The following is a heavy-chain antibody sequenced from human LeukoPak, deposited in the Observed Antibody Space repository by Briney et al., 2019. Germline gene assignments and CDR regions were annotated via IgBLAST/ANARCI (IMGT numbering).Heavy chain of an antibody. CDR1: GFTFSNYA. V-gene: IGHV3-48*01. Sequence: GGSLRLSCAASGFTFSNYAMNWVRQAPGKGLEWVAYINSATSTIYYADSVKGRSTISRDNAKNSLHLQMNSLRVEDTAVYYCVRGLMGATNNFDYWGQGTLVTVSS. CDR3: VRGLMGATNNFDY. CDR2: INSATSTI. D-gene: IGHD1-26*01. J-gene: IGHJ4*02.